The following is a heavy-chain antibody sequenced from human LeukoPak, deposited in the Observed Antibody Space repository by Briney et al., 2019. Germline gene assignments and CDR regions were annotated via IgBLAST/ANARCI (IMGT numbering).Heavy chain of an antibody. CDR3: ARDKASAAGYAFDI. D-gene: IGHD6-13*01. CDR1: GGTFSSYA. Sequence: ASVKVSCKASGGTFSSYAISGVRQAPGQGLEWMGGIIPIFGTANYAQKFQGRVTITTDGSTSTAYMELSSLRSEDTAVYYCARDKASAAGYAFDIWGQGTMVTVSS. CDR2: IIPIFGTA. J-gene: IGHJ3*02. V-gene: IGHV1-69*05.